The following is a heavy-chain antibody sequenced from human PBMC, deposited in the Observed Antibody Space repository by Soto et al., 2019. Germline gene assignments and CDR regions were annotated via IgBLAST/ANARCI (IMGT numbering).Heavy chain of an antibody. CDR2: IIPIFGTA. CDR1: GGTFSSYA. D-gene: IGHD5-18*01. Sequence: QVQLVQSGAEVKKPGSSVKVSCKASGGTFSSYAISWVRQAPGQGLEWMGGIIPIFGTANYAQKFQGRVTIPAAESTSTAYMELSSLRSEDTAVYYCARGTWIQLCPTCVSFDYWGQGTLVTVAS. J-gene: IGHJ4*02. V-gene: IGHV1-69*12. CDR3: ARGTWIQLCPTCVSFDY.